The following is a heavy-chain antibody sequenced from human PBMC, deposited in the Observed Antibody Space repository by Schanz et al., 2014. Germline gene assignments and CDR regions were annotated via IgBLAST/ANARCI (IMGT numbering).Heavy chain of an antibody. CDR2: ISWNSGTI. CDR1: GFTFDKYA. Sequence: EVQLVESGGCLVQPGKSLRLSCAASGFTFDKYAMHWVRQAPGKGLEWVSVISWNSGTIGYADSVKGRFTISRDNAKNSLYLQMNSLRAEDTALYYCTKDKSQIAVAGHFDLWGQGTLVTVSS. D-gene: IGHD6-19*01. V-gene: IGHV3-9*01. CDR3: TKDKSQIAVAGHFDL. J-gene: IGHJ4*02.